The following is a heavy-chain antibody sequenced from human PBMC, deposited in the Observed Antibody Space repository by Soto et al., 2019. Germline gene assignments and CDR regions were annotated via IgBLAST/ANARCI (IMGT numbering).Heavy chain of an antibody. CDR2: INHSGSN. V-gene: IGHV4-34*01. Sequence: QLQQWGAGLLKPSETLSLTCTVSGGSLSTYYYNWIRHSPGKGLEWIGEINHSGSNNYSPSLKSRVTMSLDKSKNQFALKLTSVTAADTAVYYCARGGSNDWQVAFDIWGQGTVVTVSS. CDR3: ARGGSNDWQVAFDI. CDR1: GGSLSTYY. D-gene: IGHD3-9*01. J-gene: IGHJ3*02.